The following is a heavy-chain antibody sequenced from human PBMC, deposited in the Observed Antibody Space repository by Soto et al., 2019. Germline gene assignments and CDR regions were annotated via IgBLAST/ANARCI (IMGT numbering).Heavy chain of an antibody. CDR1: GGSISSYY. J-gene: IGHJ3*02. Sequence: LSLTCTVSGGSISSYYWSWIRQPPGKGLEWIGYIYYSGSTNYNPSLKSRVTISVDTSKNQFSLKLSSVTAADTAVYYCARGQASYEFCSGYYTLVAFDIWGQGTMVTVSS. V-gene: IGHV4-59*01. CDR3: ARGQASYEFCSGYYTLVAFDI. D-gene: IGHD3-3*01. CDR2: IYYSGST.